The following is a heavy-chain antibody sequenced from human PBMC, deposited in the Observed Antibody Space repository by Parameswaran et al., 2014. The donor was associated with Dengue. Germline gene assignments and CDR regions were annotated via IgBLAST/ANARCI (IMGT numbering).Heavy chain of an antibody. Sequence: KWIRQPPGKGLEWVSYISSSSSTIYYADSVKGRFTISRDNAKNSLYLQMNSLRDEDTAVYYCATFALPLYTSTDFDYWGREPGHVSS. CDR3: ATFALPLYTSTDFDY. V-gene: IGHV3-48*02. CDR2: ISSSSSTI. D-gene: IGHD1-1*01. J-gene: IGHJ4*03.